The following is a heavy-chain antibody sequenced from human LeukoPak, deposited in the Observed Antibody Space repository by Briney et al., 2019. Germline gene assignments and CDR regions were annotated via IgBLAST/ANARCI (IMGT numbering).Heavy chain of an antibody. CDR1: GYTFTDYY. CDR3: ARADRLHGGPYLIGP. V-gene: IGHV1-2*02. D-gene: IGHD2-21*01. Sequence: ASVKVSCKTSGYTFTDYYMHWVRQAPGQGLEWMGWINPNSGGTSSAQEFQGRATMTRDTSITTVYMEVSWLTSDDTAIYYCARADRLHGGPYLIGPWGQGTLVTVSS. J-gene: IGHJ5*02. CDR2: INPNSGGT.